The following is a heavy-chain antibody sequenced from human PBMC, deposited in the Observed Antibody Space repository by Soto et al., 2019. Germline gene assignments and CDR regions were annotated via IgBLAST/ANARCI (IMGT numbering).Heavy chain of an antibody. J-gene: IGHJ4*02. CDR1: GGTFSIYA. Sequence: SVKVSCKASGGTFSIYAISWVRQAPGQGLEWMGGIIPIFGTANYAQKFQGRVTITADESTSTAYMELSSLRSEDTAVYYCARYRGGTTVRDCWGQGTLVTVSS. CDR2: IIPIFGTA. V-gene: IGHV1-69*13. D-gene: IGHD2-2*01. CDR3: ARYRGGTTVRDC.